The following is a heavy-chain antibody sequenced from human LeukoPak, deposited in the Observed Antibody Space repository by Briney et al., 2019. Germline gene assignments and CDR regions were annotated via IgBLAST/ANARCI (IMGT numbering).Heavy chain of an antibody. V-gene: IGHV1-18*01. CDR1: GYTFTNYG. Sequence: GASVKVSCKASGYTFTNYGITWVRQAPGQGLEWMGWISGYNGNTKYAQKLQGRVTMTTETSTSTAYMELRSLRSDDTAVYYCARDGLHRIHGYGGWFDPWGQGTLVTVSS. D-gene: IGHD4-23*01. CDR2: ISGYNGNT. J-gene: IGHJ5*02. CDR3: ARDGLHRIHGYGGWFDP.